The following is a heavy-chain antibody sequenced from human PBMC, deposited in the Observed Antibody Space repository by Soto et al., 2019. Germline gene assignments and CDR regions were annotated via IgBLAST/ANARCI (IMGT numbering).Heavy chain of an antibody. CDR2: INPGDSDT. J-gene: IGHJ6*02. CDR3: ARHEQYYYYYYGMDV. Sequence: GESLTISCTSSGCSFTPYWIGWVRQMPGKGLEWMGIINPGDSDTRYSPSFQGQVTISADNSISTAYLQWSSLKASDTATYYCARHEQYYYYYYGMDVWGQGTTVTVSS. V-gene: IGHV5-51*01. CDR1: GCSFTPYW.